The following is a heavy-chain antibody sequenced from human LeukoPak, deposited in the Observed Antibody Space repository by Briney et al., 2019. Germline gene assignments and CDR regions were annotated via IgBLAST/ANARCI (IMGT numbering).Heavy chain of an antibody. CDR1: GYTFTSYG. V-gene: IGHV1-18*01. CDR2: ISAYNGNT. CDR3: ARAPRVGTTYYYYYYGMDV. D-gene: IGHD1-1*01. J-gene: IGHJ6*02. Sequence: ASVKVSCKASGYTFTSYGISWVRQAPGQGLEWMGWISAYNGNTNSAQKLQGRVTMTTDTSTSTAYMELRSLRSDDTAVYYCARAPRVGTTYYYYYYGMDVWGQGTTVTVSS.